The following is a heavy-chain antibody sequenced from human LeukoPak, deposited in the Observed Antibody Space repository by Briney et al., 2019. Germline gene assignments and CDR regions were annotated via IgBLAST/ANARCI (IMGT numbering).Heavy chain of an antibody. CDR2: INSDGSST. J-gene: IGHJ3*02. CDR1: GFTFSSYW. CDR3: AREGYSSGRYAFDI. D-gene: IGHD6-19*01. V-gene: IGHV3-74*01. Sequence: GGSLRLSCAASGFTFSSYWMHWVRQAPGKGLVWVSRINSDGSSTSYADSVKGRFTISRDNAKNTLYLQMNSLRAEDTAVYYCAREGYSSGRYAFDIWGQGTMVTVSS.